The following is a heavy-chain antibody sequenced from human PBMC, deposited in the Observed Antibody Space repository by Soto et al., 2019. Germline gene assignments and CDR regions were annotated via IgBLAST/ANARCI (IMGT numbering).Heavy chain of an antibody. CDR2: ISYHGSTE. D-gene: IGHD5-18*01. CDR1: GFSFSIYA. J-gene: IGHJ3*02. CDR3: ARGYSYGPSLESDALDI. V-gene: IGHV3-30-3*01. Sequence: QVQLVESEGGVVQPGRSLRLSCAASGFSFSIYAMHWVRQAPGKGLEWVAVISYHGSTEYYGDSVKGRFTISRDNSKNTLYLQMYSLRPEDTAIYYCARGYSYGPSLESDALDIWGQGAMVTVSS.